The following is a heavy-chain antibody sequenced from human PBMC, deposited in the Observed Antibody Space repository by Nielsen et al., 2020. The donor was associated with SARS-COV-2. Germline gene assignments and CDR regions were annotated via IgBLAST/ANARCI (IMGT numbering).Heavy chain of an antibody. CDR2: LIGSDANT. CDR1: GFTFTSYA. D-gene: IGHD6-13*01. Sequence: GESLKISCAASGFTFTSYAMRWVRQAPGKGMEWVSALIGSDANTSYADSVKGRFVVSRDNVRSSLFLQLNSLRGEDTAVYYCARETEDSASSWFEFWGQRVLVTVSS. CDR3: ARETEDSASSWFEF. J-gene: IGHJ5*01. V-gene: IGHV3-23*01.